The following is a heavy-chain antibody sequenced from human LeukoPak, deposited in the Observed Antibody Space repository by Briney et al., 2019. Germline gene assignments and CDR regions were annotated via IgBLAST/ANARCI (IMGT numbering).Heavy chain of an antibody. J-gene: IGHJ4*02. CDR2: ISDHNGDT. V-gene: IGHV1-18*01. Sequence: ASVKVSCKASGYTFTNFGISWVRQAPGQGPEWMAWISDHNGDTVYGQKFQGRVTMTTDALTTTAYMELRSLTSDDTAVYYCMRDLGSGWPDYWGQGTLVTVSS. CDR3: MRDLGSGWPDY. D-gene: IGHD6-19*01. CDR1: GYTFTNFG.